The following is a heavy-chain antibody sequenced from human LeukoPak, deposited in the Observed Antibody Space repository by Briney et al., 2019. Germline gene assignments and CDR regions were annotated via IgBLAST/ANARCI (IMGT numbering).Heavy chain of an antibody. J-gene: IGHJ4*02. V-gene: IGHV3-48*03. D-gene: IGHD1-26*01. Sequence: GGSLRLSCAASGFTFSSYEMNRVRQAPGKGLEWVSYISSSGSTIYYADSVKGRFTISRDNAKNSLYLQMNSLTAEDSAVYYCASRRGSNRPFDYWGQGTLVTVSS. CDR3: ASRRGSNRPFDY. CDR1: GFTFSSYE. CDR2: ISSSGSTI.